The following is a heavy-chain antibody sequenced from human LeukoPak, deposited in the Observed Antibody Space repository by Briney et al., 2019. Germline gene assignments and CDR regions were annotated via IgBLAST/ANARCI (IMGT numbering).Heavy chain of an antibody. J-gene: IGHJ5*02. CDR1: GGTFNSYA. CDR3: ARGNKRSAAAGRTNWFDP. D-gene: IGHD6-13*01. Sequence: GASVKVSCKASGGTFNSYAISWVRQAPGQGLEWMGGIIPIFGTANYAHKFQGRVTITADESTTTAYMEVSSLKSEDTAVYYCARGNKRSAAAGRTNWFDPWGQGTLVTVSS. CDR2: IIPIFGTA. V-gene: IGHV1-69*01.